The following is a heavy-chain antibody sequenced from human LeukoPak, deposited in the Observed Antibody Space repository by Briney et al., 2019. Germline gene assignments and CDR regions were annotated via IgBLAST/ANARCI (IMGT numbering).Heavy chain of an antibody. CDR2: TNQDGSKN. CDR3: ATTVPGYPDDYFDY. J-gene: IGHJ4*02. V-gene: IGHV3-7*01. D-gene: IGHD6-19*01. CDR1: EFTFSNYW. Sequence: GGSLRLSCAASEFTFSNYWMSWVRQAPGKGLERVAHTNQDGSKNYYVDSLKGRFTISRDNAKNSLYLQMNSLRAEDTAVYYCATTVPGYPDDYFDYWGQGTLVTFSS.